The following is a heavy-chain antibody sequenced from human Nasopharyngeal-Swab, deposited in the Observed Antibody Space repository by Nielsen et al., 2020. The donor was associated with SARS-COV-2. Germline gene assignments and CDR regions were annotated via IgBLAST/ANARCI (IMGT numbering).Heavy chain of an antibody. D-gene: IGHD3-3*01. CDR3: ASQLTYYDFWSGLLYYYYMDV. V-gene: IGHV3-23*01. Sequence: GGSLRPSCAASGFSFSRHGMTCVRQAPGKGLEWVSGFRGGDGRSADSVKGRFTISRDNAKNSLYLQMNSLRDEDTAVYYCASQLTYYDFWSGLLYYYYMDVWGKGTTVTVSS. J-gene: IGHJ6*03. CDR1: GFSFSRHG. CDR2: FRGGDGR.